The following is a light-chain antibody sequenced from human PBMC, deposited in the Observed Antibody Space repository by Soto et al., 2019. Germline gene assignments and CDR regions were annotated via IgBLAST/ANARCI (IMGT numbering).Light chain of an antibody. CDR3: QQYNNWPPT. CDR2: GAS. V-gene: IGKV3-15*01. J-gene: IGKJ1*01. Sequence: EIVMTQSPVTLSVSPGDRATLSCRASQSVSSYLAWYQQKPGQAPRLLIYGASTRYAGIPARFSGSGSGTEFTLTISSLQSEDFAVYYCQQYNNWPPTFGQGTKVDIK. CDR1: QSVSSY.